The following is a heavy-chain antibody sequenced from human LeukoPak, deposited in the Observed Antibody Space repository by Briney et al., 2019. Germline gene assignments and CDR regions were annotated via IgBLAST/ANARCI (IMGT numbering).Heavy chain of an antibody. Sequence: GASVEVSCKASGYTFTSYYMHWVRQAPGQGLEWMGIINPSGGSTSYAQKFQGRVTMTRDTSTSTVYMELSSLRSEDTAVYYCARIGPRGQFDYWGRGTLVTVSS. J-gene: IGHJ4*02. CDR2: INPSGGST. CDR1: GYTFTSYY. CDR3: ARIGPRGQFDY. V-gene: IGHV1-46*01.